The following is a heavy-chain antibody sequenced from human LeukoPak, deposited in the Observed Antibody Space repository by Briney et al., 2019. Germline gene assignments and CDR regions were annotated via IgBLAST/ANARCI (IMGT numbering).Heavy chain of an antibody. Sequence: SETLSLTCTVSGYSISSGYNWGWIRQPPGKGLEWIGNIHHRGSTSYNPSLKSRVTISVDTSKNQFSLKLSSVTAADTAMYYCARVSDIVVVPAAIRLGAFDIWGQGTMVTVSS. J-gene: IGHJ3*02. CDR1: GYSISSGYN. V-gene: IGHV4-38-2*02. CDR3: ARVSDIVVVPAAIRLGAFDI. D-gene: IGHD2-2*02. CDR2: IHHRGST.